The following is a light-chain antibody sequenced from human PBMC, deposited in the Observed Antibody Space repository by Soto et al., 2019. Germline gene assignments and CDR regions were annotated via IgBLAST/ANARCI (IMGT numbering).Light chain of an antibody. V-gene: IGLV2-14*03. CDR2: DVS. Sequence: QSALPQPASVSGSPGQSITISCTGTSSDVGGYNYVSWYQQHPGKAPILMIYDVSNRPSGISNRFSGSKSGNTASLTISGLQAEDEADYYCSSKRGSTYVFGTGTKVTVL. CDR1: SSDVGGYNY. CDR3: SSKRGSTYV. J-gene: IGLJ1*01.